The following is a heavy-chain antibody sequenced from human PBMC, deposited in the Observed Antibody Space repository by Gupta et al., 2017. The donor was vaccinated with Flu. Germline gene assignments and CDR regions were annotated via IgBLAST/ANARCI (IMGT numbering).Heavy chain of an antibody. Sequence: QVYLVESGGGVVQPGKSLRLSCAASGLTFSSYGMHWVRQAPGKGLEWVAVISSDGSVDYYADSVKGRFTVSRDNSKNTLYLQMNSLRPEDTAIYYCAKEGGSSGHSRLHYDYWGQGTLVTVSS. CDR3: AKEGGSSGHSRLHYDY. D-gene: IGHD3-22*01. CDR2: ISSDGSVD. V-gene: IGHV3-30*18. J-gene: IGHJ4*02. CDR1: GLTFSSYG.